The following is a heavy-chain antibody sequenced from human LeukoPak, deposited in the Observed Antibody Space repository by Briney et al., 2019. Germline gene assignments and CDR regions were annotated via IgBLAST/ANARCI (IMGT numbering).Heavy chain of an antibody. V-gene: IGHV1-46*01. Sequence: GASVKVSCKASGYIFTSYFMHWVRQAPGQGLEWMGLINPSGGSTRYAQKFQGRVTMTTDTSTSTAYMELRSLRSDDTAVFYCVRDLGLIGSGSLIFFDYWGQGTPVTVSS. CDR1: GYIFTSYF. CDR3: VRDLGLIGSGSLIFFDY. D-gene: IGHD3-10*01. J-gene: IGHJ4*02. CDR2: INPSGGST.